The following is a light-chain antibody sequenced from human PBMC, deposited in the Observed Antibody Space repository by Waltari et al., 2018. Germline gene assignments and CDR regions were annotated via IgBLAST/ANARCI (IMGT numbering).Light chain of an antibody. Sequence: QSVVTQPPSVSGAPGQRVTISCTGSNSNIGTFFVQWYQHLPGTPPKLLIYENDLRPSVVSVRFSGSRSGSSATLTITGLQSDDEADYYCQSYDSRLSSWVFGGGSRLTVL. CDR3: QSYDSRLSSWV. CDR1: NSNIGTFF. J-gene: IGLJ3*02. CDR2: END. V-gene: IGLV1-40*01.